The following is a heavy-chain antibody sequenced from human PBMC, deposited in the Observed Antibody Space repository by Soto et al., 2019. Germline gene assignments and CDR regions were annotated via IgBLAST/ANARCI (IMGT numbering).Heavy chain of an antibody. Sequence: SETLSLTCTVSGGSISRSNCYWGWIRQPPGKGLEWIGSVYSSGSTYYNPSLKSRVTISVDKSKNQFSLKLSSVTAADTAVYYCAVDCVSNSCYVGYWGQGTLVT. D-gene: IGHD2-2*01. J-gene: IGHJ4*02. CDR2: VYSSGST. CDR1: GGSISRSNCY. V-gene: IGHV4-39*07. CDR3: AVDCVSNSCYVGY.